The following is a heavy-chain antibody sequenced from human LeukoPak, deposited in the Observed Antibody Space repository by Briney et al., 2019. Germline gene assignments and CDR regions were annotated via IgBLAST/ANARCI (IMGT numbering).Heavy chain of an antibody. CDR1: GFTVSSNY. Sequence: GGSLRLSCAASGFTVSSNYMNWVRQAPGKGLEWVSLISWDGGSTYYADSVKGRFTISRDNSKNSLYLQMNSLRAEDTALYYCAKERSGYFDYWGQGTLVTVSS. V-gene: IGHV3-43D*03. J-gene: IGHJ4*02. CDR3: AKERSGYFDY. D-gene: IGHD3-22*01. CDR2: ISWDGGST.